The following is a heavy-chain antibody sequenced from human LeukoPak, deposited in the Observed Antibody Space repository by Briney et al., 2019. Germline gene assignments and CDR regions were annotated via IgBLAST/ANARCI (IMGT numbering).Heavy chain of an antibody. D-gene: IGHD5-18*01. CDR2: IIPIFGTA. CDR1: GYTFSSYA. J-gene: IGHJ4*02. CDR3: ARDRGWAGYSYGFYY. Sequence: SVKVSCKASGYTFSSYAISWVRQAPGQGLEWMGGIIPIFGTANYAQKFQGRVTITADESTSTAYMELSSLRSGDTAVYYCARDRGWAGYSYGFYYWGQGTLVTVSS. V-gene: IGHV1-69*13.